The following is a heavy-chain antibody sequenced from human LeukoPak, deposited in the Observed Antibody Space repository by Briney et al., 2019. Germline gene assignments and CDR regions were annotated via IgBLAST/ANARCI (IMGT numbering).Heavy chain of an antibody. CDR2: IYYSGST. CDR3: ARRAAAGKGPNDYYGLDV. CDR1: GGSISSGGYY. D-gene: IGHD6-13*01. J-gene: IGHJ6*02. Sequence: SETLSLTCTVSGGSISSGGYYWSWIRQHPGKGLEWIGYIYYSGSTYYNPSLKSRVTISVDTSKNQFSLKLSSVTAADTAVYYCARRAAAGKGPNDYYGLDVWGQGTTVTVSS. V-gene: IGHV4-31*03.